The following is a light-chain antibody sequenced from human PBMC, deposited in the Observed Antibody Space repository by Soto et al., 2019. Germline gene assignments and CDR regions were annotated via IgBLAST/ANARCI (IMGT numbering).Light chain of an antibody. J-gene: IGKJ1*01. V-gene: IGKV3-20*01. CDR2: GAS. CDR1: QSVTSNY. Sequence: EIVLTQSPGTLSLSPGERATLSCRASQSVTSNYLAWYQQKPGQAPRLLIYGASSRPTGLPDRFSGSGSGTDFTLTIRRLEPEDFAVFYCQQYRTSPLTFGRGTKVEVK. CDR3: QQYRTSPLT.